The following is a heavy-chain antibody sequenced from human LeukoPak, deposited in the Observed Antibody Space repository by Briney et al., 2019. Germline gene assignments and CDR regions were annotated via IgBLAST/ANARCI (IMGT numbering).Heavy chain of an antibody. D-gene: IGHD1-26*01. Sequence: GGSLSLSCVASGFTFSGYWMSWVRQAPGKGPEWVANIKQDGSEIYYVDSVKGRFTISRDNAKNSLYLQMNSLRAEDTAVYYCARDKAVGPTLLDYWGQGTLVTVSS. J-gene: IGHJ4*02. V-gene: IGHV3-7*01. CDR1: GFTFSGYW. CDR3: ARDKAVGPTLLDY. CDR2: IKQDGSEI.